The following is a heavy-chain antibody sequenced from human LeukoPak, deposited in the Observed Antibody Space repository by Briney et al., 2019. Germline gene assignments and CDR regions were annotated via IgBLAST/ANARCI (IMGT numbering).Heavy chain of an antibody. CDR1: RFTFCSYE. V-gene: IGHV3-48*03. CDR3: ARVSPNTVTTLQYFDY. J-gene: IGHJ4*02. CDR2: ICISGSII. D-gene: IGHD4-17*01. Sequence: GGSLSLSCAPSRFTFCSYETNCVPQAPGKGLEFISYICISGSIIYYADSVKGRFTISRDNAKNSLYLQMNSLRAEDTAVYYCARVSPNTVTTLQYFDYWGQGTLVTVSS.